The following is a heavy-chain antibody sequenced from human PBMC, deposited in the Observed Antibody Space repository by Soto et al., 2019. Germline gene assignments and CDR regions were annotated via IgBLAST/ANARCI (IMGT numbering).Heavy chain of an antibody. Sequence: PSETLSLTCAVYGGSFSGYYWSWIRQPPGKGLEWIGEINHGGSTNYNPSLKSRVTISVDTSKNQFSLKLSYVTAADTAVYYCARALTDYDFWSGYYSDSYYFDYWGQGTLVTVSS. CDR1: GGSFSGYY. V-gene: IGHV4-34*01. CDR3: ARALTDYDFWSGYYSDSYYFDY. J-gene: IGHJ4*02. CDR2: INHGGST. D-gene: IGHD3-3*01.